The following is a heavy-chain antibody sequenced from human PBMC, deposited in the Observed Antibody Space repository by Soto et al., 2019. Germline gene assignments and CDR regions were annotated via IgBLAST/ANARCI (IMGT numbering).Heavy chain of an antibody. CDR1: GYTFTGYY. CDR3: ARAWRGVSSGWYAPGY. J-gene: IGHJ4*02. V-gene: IGHV1-2*04. D-gene: IGHD6-19*01. CDR2: INPNSGGT. Sequence: QVQLVQSGAEVKKPGASVKVSCKASGYTFTGYYMHWVRQAPGQGLEWMGWINPNSGGTKYAQKFQGWATMTRDTSSSTAYMELSRLRSDDTAVYYCARAWRGVSSGWYAPGYWGQGTLVTVSS.